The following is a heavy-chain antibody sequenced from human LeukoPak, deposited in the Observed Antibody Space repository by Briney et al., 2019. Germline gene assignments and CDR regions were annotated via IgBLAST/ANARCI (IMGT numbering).Heavy chain of an antibody. J-gene: IGHJ1*01. CDR3: TTRGWFVH. D-gene: IGHD6-19*01. V-gene: IGHV3-15*01. CDR2: IKSESDGGTT. CDR1: RFAFSQAW. Sequence: GGSLRLSCVASRFAFSQAWMSWVRQAPGKGLEWVGRIKSESDGGTTDYAAPVKRRFTISRDDSKNTLFLQMNSLQTEDTAVYYWTTRGWFVHWGQGTLVTVSS.